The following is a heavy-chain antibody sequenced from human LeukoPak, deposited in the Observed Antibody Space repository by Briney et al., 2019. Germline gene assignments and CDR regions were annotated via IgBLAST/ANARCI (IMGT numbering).Heavy chain of an antibody. D-gene: IGHD3-16*01. V-gene: IGHV4-34*01. CDR1: GGSFSGYY. CDR2: INHSGST. J-gene: IGHJ4*02. CDR3: ARDRNGGVIDY. Sequence: SETLSLICAVYGGSFSGYYWSWIRQPPGKGLEWIGEINHSGSTNYNPSLRSRVTISVDTSKNQFSLKLSSVTAADTAVYYCARDRNGGVIDYWGQGTLVTVSS.